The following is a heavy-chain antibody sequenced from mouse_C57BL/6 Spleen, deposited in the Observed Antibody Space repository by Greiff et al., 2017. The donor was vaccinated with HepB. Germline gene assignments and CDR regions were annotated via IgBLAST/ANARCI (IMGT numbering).Heavy chain of an antibody. CDR2: FYPGSGSI. D-gene: IGHD1-1*01. V-gene: IGHV1-62-2*01. J-gene: IGHJ2*01. CDR1: GYTFTEYT. CDR3: ARHEDGDYGSSYYYFDY. Sequence: VKLVESGAELVKPGASVKLSCKASGYTFTEYTIHWVKQRSGQGLEWIGWFYPGSGSIKYNEKFKDKATLTADKSSSTVYMELSRLTSEDSAVYFCARHEDGDYGSSYYYFDYWGQGTTLTVSS.